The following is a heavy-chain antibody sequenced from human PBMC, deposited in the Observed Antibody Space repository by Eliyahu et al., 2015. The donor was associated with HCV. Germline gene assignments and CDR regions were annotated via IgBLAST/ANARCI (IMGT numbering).Heavy chain of an antibody. CDR2: IKQDGSEK. CDR1: GFPXXSYW. D-gene: IGHD3-3*01. CDR3: ARDRGTYDFWSGPLGA. V-gene: IGHV3-7*01. Sequence: EVQLVESGGGLVQPGGSLRLSCAASGFPXXSYWXXWVRQAPGKGLGWVANIKQDGSEKYYVDSVKGRFTISRDNAKNSLYLQMNSLRAEDTAVYYCARDRGTYDFWSGPLGAWGQGTLVTVSS. J-gene: IGHJ5*02.